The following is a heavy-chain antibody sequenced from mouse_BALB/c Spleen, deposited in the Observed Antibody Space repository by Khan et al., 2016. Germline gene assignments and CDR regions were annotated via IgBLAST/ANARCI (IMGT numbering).Heavy chain of an antibody. Sequence: EVKLEESGPGLVKPSQSLSLTCTVTGYSITSDYAWNWIRQFPGNKLEWMGYISYSGSTSYNPSLKSRISITRDTSNNQFFLQLNSVTSEDTATYYCARSDYGSKDAMDYWGQGTSVTVSS. D-gene: IGHD1-1*01. V-gene: IGHV3-2*02. CDR1: GYSITSDYA. CDR2: ISYSGST. J-gene: IGHJ4*01. CDR3: ARSDYGSKDAMDY.